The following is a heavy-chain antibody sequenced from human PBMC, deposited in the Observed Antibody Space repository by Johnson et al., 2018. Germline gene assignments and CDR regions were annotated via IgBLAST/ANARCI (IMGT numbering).Heavy chain of an antibody. CDR1: GFSFSNYA. CDR3: AKDGGSWQRVDYYYYYRDV. D-gene: IGHD2-15*01. V-gene: IGHV3-23*04. Sequence: EVQLVESGGGLVQPGGSLGLSCAASGFSFSNYAMNWVRQAPRKGLEWVPGISGGDANTHSADSVKGRFTIYRDNSKNTLYLQMSSLRAEDTAVYYCAKDGGSWQRVDYYYYYRDVWGKGTTVTVSS. J-gene: IGHJ6*03. CDR2: ISGGDANT.